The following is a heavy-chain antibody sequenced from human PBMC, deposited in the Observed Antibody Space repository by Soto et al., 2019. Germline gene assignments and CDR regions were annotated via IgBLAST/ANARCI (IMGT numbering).Heavy chain of an antibody. CDR1: GFTFSSYA. J-gene: IGHJ6*02. D-gene: IGHD3-16*01. V-gene: IGHV3-30-3*01. CDR2: ISYDGSNK. CDR3: ATDLLTLYCSGMYV. Sequence: QVQLVESGGGVVQPGRSLRLSCAASGFTFSSYAMHWVRQAPGKGLEWVAVISYDGSNKYYADSVKGRFTISRDNSKKTLHLHLINRVVEEPAVYYCATDLLTLYCSGMYVWGQGTTVTASS.